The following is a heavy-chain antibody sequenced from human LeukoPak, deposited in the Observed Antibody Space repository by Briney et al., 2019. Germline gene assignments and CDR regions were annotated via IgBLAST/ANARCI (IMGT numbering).Heavy chain of an antibody. V-gene: IGHV3-74*01. CDR2: INSDGSST. CDR1: GFTFSSYW. CDR3: ARDLRSYYGLISGRGIDY. Sequence: GGSLRLSCVASGFTFSSYWMHWVRQALGKGLAWVSRINSDGSSTSYADSVKGRFTISRDNAKNTLYLQMNSLRAEDTAVYYCARDLRSYYGLISGRGIDYWGQGTLVTVSS. J-gene: IGHJ4*02. D-gene: IGHD1-26*01.